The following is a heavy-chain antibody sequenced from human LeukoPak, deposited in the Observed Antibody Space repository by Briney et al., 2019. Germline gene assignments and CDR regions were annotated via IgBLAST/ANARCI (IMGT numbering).Heavy chain of an antibody. CDR1: GYSISSGYY. D-gene: IGHD2-15*01. CDR3: ARDYFGYCSGGSCYHDAFDI. V-gene: IGHV4-38-2*02. J-gene: IGHJ3*02. CDR2: IYHSGST. Sequence: SETLSLTCAVSGYSISSGYYWGWIQQPPGKGLEWIGSIYHSGSTYYNPSLKSRVTISVDTSKNQFSLKLSSVTAADMAVYYCARDYFGYCSGGSCYHDAFDIWGQGTMVTVSS.